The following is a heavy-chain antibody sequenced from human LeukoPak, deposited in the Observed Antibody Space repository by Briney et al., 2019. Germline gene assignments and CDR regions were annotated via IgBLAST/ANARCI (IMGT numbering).Heavy chain of an antibody. CDR3: ARRNSNWYYFDY. CDR2: IYYSGST. CDR1: GFTFSDYY. J-gene: IGHJ4*02. V-gene: IGHV4-38-2*01. D-gene: IGHD6-13*01. Sequence: PGGSLRLSCAASGFTFSDYYMSWIRQAPGKGLEWIGTIYYSGSTYYNPSLKSQFTISIDTSKNQFSLKLSSVTAADTAVYYCARRNSNWYYFDYWGQGTLVTVSS.